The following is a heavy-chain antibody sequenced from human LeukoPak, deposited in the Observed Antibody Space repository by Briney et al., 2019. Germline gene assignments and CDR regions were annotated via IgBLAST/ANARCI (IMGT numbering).Heavy chain of an antibody. J-gene: IGHJ4*02. V-gene: IGHV3-21*01. CDR2: ISSSSSYI. CDR3: ARDLQPAIYDSSGYYSKTDY. CDR1: GFTFSSYS. Sequence: GGSLRLSCAASGFTFSSYSMNWVRQAPGKGLEWVSSISSSSSYIYYADSVKGRFTISRDNAKNSLYLQMNSLRAKDTAVYYCARDLQPAIYDSSGYYSKTDYWGQGTLVTVSS. D-gene: IGHD3-22*01.